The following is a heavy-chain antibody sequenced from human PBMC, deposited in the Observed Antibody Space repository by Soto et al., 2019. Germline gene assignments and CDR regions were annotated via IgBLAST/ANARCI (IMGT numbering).Heavy chain of an antibody. J-gene: IGHJ6*03. D-gene: IGHD3-10*01. V-gene: IGHV4-34*01. CDR2: INHSGST. Sequence: SETLSLTCAVYGGSFSGYYWSWIRQPPGKGLEWIGEINHSGSTNYNPSLKSRVTISVDTSKNQFSLKLSSVTAADTAVYYCARKLLSPLPDYYYMDVWGKGTTVTVSS. CDR1: GGSFSGYY. CDR3: ARKLLSPLPDYYYMDV.